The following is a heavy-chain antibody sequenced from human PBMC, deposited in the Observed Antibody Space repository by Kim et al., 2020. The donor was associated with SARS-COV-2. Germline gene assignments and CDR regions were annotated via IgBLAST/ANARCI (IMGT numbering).Heavy chain of an antibody. CDR1: GFTFSNAW. Sequence: GGSLRLSCAASGFTFSNAWMSWVRQAPGKGLEWVGRIKSKTDGGTTDYAAPVKGRFTISRDDSKNTLYLQMNSLKTEDTAVYYCTTPQGYYYDSSGFDYWGQGTLVTVSS. J-gene: IGHJ4*02. CDR3: TTPQGYYYDSSGFDY. D-gene: IGHD3-22*01. CDR2: IKSKTDGGTT. V-gene: IGHV3-15*01.